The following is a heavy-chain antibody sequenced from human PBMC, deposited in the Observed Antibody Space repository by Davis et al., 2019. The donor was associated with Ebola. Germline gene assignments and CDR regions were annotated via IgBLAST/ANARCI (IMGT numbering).Heavy chain of an antibody. J-gene: IGHJ4*02. CDR1: GYSISSGYY. CDR2: VYYYGST. Sequence: SETLSLTCTVSGYSISSGYYWSWIRQPPGKGLESIGFVYYYGSTNYNPSLKSRVTISVDTSKNQFSLRLSSVTAADTAVYYCASRVDTAMVRWGQGTLVTVSS. CDR3: ASRVDTAMVR. V-gene: IGHV4-61*01. D-gene: IGHD5-18*01.